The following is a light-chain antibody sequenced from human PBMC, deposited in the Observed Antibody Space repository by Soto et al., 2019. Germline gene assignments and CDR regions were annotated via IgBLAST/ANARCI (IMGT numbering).Light chain of an antibody. CDR2: EVT. J-gene: IGLJ1*01. V-gene: IGLV2-14*01. CDR3: SSYTISKTLKFV. CDR1: RRDVGGYNY. Sequence: QSALTQPASVSGSPGQSITISCTGTRRDVGGYNYVSWYQQYPGKSPKLLIYEVTHRPSGVSNRFSGSKSGNTASLTISGLQAEDEDDYYCSSYTISKTLKFVFGKGTKVTV.